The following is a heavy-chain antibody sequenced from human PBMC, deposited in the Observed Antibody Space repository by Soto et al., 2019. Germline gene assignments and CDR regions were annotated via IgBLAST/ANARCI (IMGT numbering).Heavy chain of an antibody. D-gene: IGHD2-2*01. Sequence: PGGSLRLSCSASGFNFSRYWTHWVRQVPGRGLMWDSHINSDGSRTSYADSVKGRFTISRDNAKNTLYLQMNSLRAEDTAVYYCARDLSSCTSARCYSYYYGMDVWGQGTTVTVSS. CDR2: INSDGSRT. V-gene: IGHV3-74*01. CDR3: ARDLSSCTSARCYSYYYGMDV. J-gene: IGHJ6*02. CDR1: GFNFSRYW.